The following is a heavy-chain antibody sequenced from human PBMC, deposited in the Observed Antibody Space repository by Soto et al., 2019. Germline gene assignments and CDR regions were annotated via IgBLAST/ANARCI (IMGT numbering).Heavy chain of an antibody. V-gene: IGHV1-69*01. J-gene: IGHJ6*02. CDR3: ARCHGDYVSYYYYYGMDV. D-gene: IGHD4-17*01. CDR2: IIPIFGTA. CDR1: GGTFSSYA. Sequence: QVQLGQYGAEVKKPGSSVKVSCKASGGTFSSYAISWVRQSPGQGLEWMVGIIPIFGTANYAQKFQGRVTITADESTSTAYMELSSLRSEDTALYYCARCHGDYVSYYYYYGMDVWGQGTTVTVSS.